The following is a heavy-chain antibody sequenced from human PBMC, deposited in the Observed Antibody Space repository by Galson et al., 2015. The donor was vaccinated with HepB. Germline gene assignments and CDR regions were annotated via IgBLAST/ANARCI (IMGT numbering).Heavy chain of an antibody. CDR1: GFTFSSYA. D-gene: IGHD2/OR15-2a*01. CDR3: AKETNSLVPYYFDY. J-gene: IGHJ4*02. Sequence: SLRLSCAASGFTFSSYAMTWVRQAPGKGLEWVSGISGSGDTVYYADSVRGRFTISRDNSKNTLYLQMNSLRAEDTAVYYCAKETNSLVPYYFDYWGQGTLVTVSS. CDR2: ISGSGDTV. V-gene: IGHV3-23*01.